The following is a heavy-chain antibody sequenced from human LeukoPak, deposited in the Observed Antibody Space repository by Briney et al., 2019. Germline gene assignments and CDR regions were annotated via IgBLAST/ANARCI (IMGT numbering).Heavy chain of an antibody. CDR1: GFTFSSYA. CDR3: AKAYDALGTLDY. V-gene: IGHV3-23*01. Sequence: GGSLRLSYAASGFTFSSYAMSWVRQAPGKGLEWVSAISGSGGSTYCADSVKGRFTISRDNSKNTLYLQMNSLRAEDTAVYYCAKAYDALGTLDYWGQGTLVTVSS. CDR2: ISGSGGST. J-gene: IGHJ4*02. D-gene: IGHD1-7*01.